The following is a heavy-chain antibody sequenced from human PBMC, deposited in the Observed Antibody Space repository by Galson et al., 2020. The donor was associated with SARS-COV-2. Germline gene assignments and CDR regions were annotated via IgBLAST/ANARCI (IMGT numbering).Heavy chain of an antibody. D-gene: IGHD6-6*01. J-gene: IGHJ4*02. CDR1: GGTFSYYA. V-gene: IGHV1-69*06. Sequence: SVKVSCKASGGTFSYYAITWVRQAPGQGLEWMGGIIPIFGTANYAQKFQGRVTITADKSTSTAYMELSSLRSEDTAVYYCARDAAARPLDYWGQGTLVTVSS. CDR3: ARDAAARPLDY. CDR2: IIPIFGTA.